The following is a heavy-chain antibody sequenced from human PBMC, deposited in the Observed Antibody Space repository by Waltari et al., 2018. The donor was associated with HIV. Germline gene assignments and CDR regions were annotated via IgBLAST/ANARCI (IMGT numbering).Heavy chain of an antibody. V-gene: IGHV3-23*01. J-gene: IGHJ4*02. CDR1: GFTFRSYA. D-gene: IGHD1-20*01. CDR2: MSGSGGRR. CDR3: AKALLTGTAYYFDY. Sequence: EVQLLESGGGLVQPGGSMRLSCAASGFTFRSYAMSWVRQAPVKGVEWVSSMSGSGGRRYYADSVKGPFTSSRDNSKNTLYLQMNSLRAEDTAVYYCAKALLTGTAYYFDYWGQGTLVTVSS.